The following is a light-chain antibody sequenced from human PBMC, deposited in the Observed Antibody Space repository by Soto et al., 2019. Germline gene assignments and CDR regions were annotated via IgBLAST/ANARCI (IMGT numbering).Light chain of an antibody. J-gene: IGLJ1*01. V-gene: IGLV2-8*01. CDR3: SSYAGSNNFGV. Sequence: QSVLTQPPSASGSPGQSVTISCTGTSSDVGGYNYVSWYQQHPGKAPKLMIYEVNKRPSGVPDRFSGSKSGNTASLTVSGLQAEDEADYYFSSYAGSNNFGVFGTGTKLTV. CDR1: SSDVGGYNY. CDR2: EVN.